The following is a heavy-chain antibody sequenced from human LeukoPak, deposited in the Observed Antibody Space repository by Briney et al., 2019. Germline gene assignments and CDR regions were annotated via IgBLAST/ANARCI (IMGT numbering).Heavy chain of an antibody. J-gene: IGHJ4*02. Sequence: PGRSLRLSCAASGFTFSSYGMHWVRQAPGKGLEWVAVISYDGSNKYYADSVKGRFTISRDNSKNTLYLQMNSLRAEDTAVYYCASLPAAADLLWGQGTPVTVSS. D-gene: IGHD6-13*01. CDR2: ISYDGSNK. CDR3: ASLPAAADLL. V-gene: IGHV3-30*01. CDR1: GFTFSSYG.